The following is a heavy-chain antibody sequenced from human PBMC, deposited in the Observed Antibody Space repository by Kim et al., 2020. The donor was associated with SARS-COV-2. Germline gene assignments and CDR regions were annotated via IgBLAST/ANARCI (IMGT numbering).Heavy chain of an antibody. Sequence: ASVKVSCKASGYVFSGHHMHWVRQAPGQGLECMGLIDPSGGTTTTYAQKFQGRVTMTSDTSTSTVYMELSSLRSEDTAVYYCARAHKGVMDVWGQGTTVTVSS. CDR1: GYVFSGHH. CDR2: IDPSGGTTT. J-gene: IGHJ6*02. CDR3: ARAHKGVMDV. V-gene: IGHV1-46*01. D-gene: IGHD3-16*01.